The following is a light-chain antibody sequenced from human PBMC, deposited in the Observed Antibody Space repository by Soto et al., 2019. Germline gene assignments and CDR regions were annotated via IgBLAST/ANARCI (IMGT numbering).Light chain of an antibody. V-gene: IGLV1-44*01. J-gene: IGLJ2*01. CDR2: SYN. CDR3: VVWDDNLNGPV. Sequence: QSVLTQPPSASGTPGQRVTISCSGSSSNIGSHTVNWYQQLPGTAPKLLIYSYNQRPSGVPDRFSGSKSGTSASLAISGLQYEDEADYYCVVWDDNLNGPVFGGGTKVTVL. CDR1: SSNIGSHT.